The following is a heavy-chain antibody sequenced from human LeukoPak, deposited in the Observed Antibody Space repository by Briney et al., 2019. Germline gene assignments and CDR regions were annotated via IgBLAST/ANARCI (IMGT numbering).Heavy chain of an antibody. CDR2: INHSGST. J-gene: IGHJ5*02. D-gene: IGHD2-21*02. CDR1: GGSFSGYY. V-gene: IGHV4-34*01. Sequence: PSETLSLTCAVYGGSFSGYYWSWIRQPPGKGLEWIGEINHSGSTSYNPSLKSRVTISVDTSKSQFSLKLSSVTAADTAVYYCARSKVPATGNWFDPWGQGTLVTVSS. CDR3: ARSKVPATGNWFDP.